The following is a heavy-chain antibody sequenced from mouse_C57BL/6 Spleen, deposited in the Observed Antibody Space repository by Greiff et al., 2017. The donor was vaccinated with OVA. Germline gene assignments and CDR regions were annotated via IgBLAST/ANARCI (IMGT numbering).Heavy chain of an antibody. CDR1: GYAFSSSW. CDR3: ARAGRGFDY. Sequence: LVESGPELVKPGASVKISCKASGYAFSSSWMNWVKQRPGKGLEWIGRIYPGDGDTNYNGKFKGKATLTADKSSSTAYMQLSSLTSEDSAVYFCARAGRGFDYWGQGTTLTVSS. J-gene: IGHJ2*01. CDR2: IYPGDGDT. V-gene: IGHV1-82*01.